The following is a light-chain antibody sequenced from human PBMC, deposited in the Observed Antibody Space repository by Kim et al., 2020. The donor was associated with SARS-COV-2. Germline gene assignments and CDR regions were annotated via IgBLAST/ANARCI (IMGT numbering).Light chain of an antibody. CDR2: DAS. Sequence: DIQMTQSPSTLSASVGDRVTITCRASQSVSTWLAWYQQRPGKAPKLLIFDASSLHSGVPSRFSGSGSGTEFTLTISSLQPDDFATYYCQQYNTYATWTFGQGTKVDIK. J-gene: IGKJ1*01. CDR1: QSVSTW. V-gene: IGKV1-5*01. CDR3: QQYNTYATWT.